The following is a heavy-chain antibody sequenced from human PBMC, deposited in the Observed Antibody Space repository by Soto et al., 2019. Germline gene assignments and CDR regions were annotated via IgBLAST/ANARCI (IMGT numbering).Heavy chain of an antibody. D-gene: IGHD3-22*01. CDR1: GGSISISNG. J-gene: IGHJ4*02. CDR2: IYHSGST. CDR3: ARDRKGDYDSSGYFDY. V-gene: IGHV4-4*02. Sequence: QVHLQESGQGLVKPSGTLSLTSAVSGGSISISNGWSWVRQPPGKGLEWIGEIYHSGSTNYNPSLKSRVTISVDKSKNQFSLKLSSVTAADTAVYYCARDRKGDYDSSGYFDYWGQGTLVTVSS.